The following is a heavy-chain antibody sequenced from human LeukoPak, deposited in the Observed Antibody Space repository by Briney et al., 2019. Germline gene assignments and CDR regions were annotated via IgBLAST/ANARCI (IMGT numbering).Heavy chain of an antibody. Sequence: ASVKVSCKASGGTFSSDGISWVGQAPGEGSDCMGRIIPIFRTPHYAQTFKGRLTITPDDPTSTAYMELSRLRSEDTPVYYCAREGPLIWFHLWGQGTLVPVSS. CDR3: AREGPLIWFHL. CDR2: IIPIFRTP. CDR1: GGTFSSDG. V-gene: IGHV1-69*13. J-gene: IGHJ5*02.